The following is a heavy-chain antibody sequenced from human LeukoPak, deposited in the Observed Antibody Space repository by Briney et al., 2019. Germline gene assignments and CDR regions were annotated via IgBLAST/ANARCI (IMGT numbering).Heavy chain of an antibody. CDR3: AKGGWLQLEYYFDY. Sequence: GGSLRLSCAASGFTFDDYAMHWVRQAPGKGLEWVSGISWNSGSIGYADSVKGRFTTSRDNAKNSLYLQMNSLRAEDTALYYCAKGGWLQLEYYFDYWGQGTLVTVSS. J-gene: IGHJ4*02. CDR1: GFTFDDYA. D-gene: IGHD5-24*01. CDR2: ISWNSGSI. V-gene: IGHV3-9*01.